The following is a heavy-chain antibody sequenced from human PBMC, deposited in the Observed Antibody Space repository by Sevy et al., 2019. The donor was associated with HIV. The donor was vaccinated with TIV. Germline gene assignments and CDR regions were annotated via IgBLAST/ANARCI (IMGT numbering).Heavy chain of an antibody. CDR3: TRHCSSTTGSHAFDI. D-gene: IGHD2-2*01. CDR2: INHSGST. V-gene: IGHV4-34*01. J-gene: IGHJ3*02. CDR1: GGSFSGYY. Sequence: SETLSLTCDVYGGSFSGYYWSWIRQPPGKGLEWIGEINHSGSTNYNPSLKSRVTISEDTSKNQFSLKLSSVTAADTAVYYCTRHCSSTTGSHAFDIWGQGTMVTVSS.